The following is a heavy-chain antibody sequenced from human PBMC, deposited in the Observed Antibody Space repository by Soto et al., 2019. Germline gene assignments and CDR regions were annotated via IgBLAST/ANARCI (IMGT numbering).Heavy chain of an antibody. D-gene: IGHD2-15*01. V-gene: IGHV1-69*06. Sequence: SVKVSCKASGGTFSSYAISWVRQAPGQGLEWMGGIIPIFGTANYAQKFQGRVTITADKSTTTAYLELSSLRPEDTAVYYCARDIHSAGGWFDTWGRGSLVTVSS. CDR1: GGTFSSYA. CDR2: IIPIFGTA. CDR3: ARDIHSAGGWFDT. J-gene: IGHJ5*02.